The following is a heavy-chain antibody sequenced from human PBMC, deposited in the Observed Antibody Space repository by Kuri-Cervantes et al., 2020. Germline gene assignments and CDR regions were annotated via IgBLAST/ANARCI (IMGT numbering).Heavy chain of an antibody. D-gene: IGHD6-19*01. Sequence: GESLKISCAASGFTFSDYYMSWIRQAPGKGLEWVSYISSSGSTIYYADSVKGRFTISRDNSKNTLYLQMNSLRAEDTAVYYCASPMRAMALDYWGQGTLVTVSS. CDR1: GFTFSDYY. V-gene: IGHV3-11*01. CDR2: ISSSGSTI. CDR3: ASPMRAMALDY. J-gene: IGHJ4*02.